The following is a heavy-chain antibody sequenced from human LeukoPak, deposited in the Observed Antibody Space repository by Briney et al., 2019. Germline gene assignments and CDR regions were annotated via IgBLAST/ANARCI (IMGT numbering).Heavy chain of an antibody. CDR2: ISSSSSYI. J-gene: IGHJ4*02. CDR3: ARVLDDYYDDLDY. V-gene: IGHV3-21*01. D-gene: IGHD3-22*01. Sequence: GGSLRLSCAASGFTFSSYSMNWVRQAPGKGLEWVSSISSSSSYIYYADSVKGRFTISRDNAKNSLYLQMNSLRAEDTAVYYCARVLDDYYDDLDYWGQGTLVTVSS. CDR1: GFTFSSYS.